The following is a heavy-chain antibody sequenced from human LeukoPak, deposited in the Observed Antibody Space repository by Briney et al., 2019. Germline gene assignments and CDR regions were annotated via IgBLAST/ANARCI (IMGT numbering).Heavy chain of an antibody. CDR3: ARDSSGDY. J-gene: IGHJ4*02. D-gene: IGHD1-26*01. CDR1: GGTFSSYA. CDR2: IIPILGIA. V-gene: IGHV1-69*04. Sequence: GASVKVSCKASGGTFSSYAISWVRQAPGQGLEWMGRIIPILGIANYAQKFQGRVTITAGKSTSTAYMELSSLRSEDTAVYYCARDSSGDYWGQGTLVTVSS.